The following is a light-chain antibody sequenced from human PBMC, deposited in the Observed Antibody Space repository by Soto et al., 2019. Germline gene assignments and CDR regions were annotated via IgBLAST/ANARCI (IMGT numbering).Light chain of an antibody. V-gene: IGLV1-40*01. CDR2: ANN. J-gene: IGLJ1*01. CDR3: QSYDSRLSGYV. CDR1: SSNIGSGYD. Sequence: QAVVTQPPSVSGAPGQRVTISCTGSSSNIGSGYDVYWYQQLPGTAPKLLIYANNNRPSGVPDRFSGSKSGTSASLAITGLQAEDEADYYCQSYDSRLSGYVFATGTKVTVL.